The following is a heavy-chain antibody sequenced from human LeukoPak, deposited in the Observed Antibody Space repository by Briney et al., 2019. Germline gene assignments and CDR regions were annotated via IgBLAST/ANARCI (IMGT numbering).Heavy chain of an antibody. CDR3: ARDKYGDYVIDY. Sequence: GGSLRFSCAASGFTFSSYSMNWVRQAPGKGLEWVSSISSSSSYIYYADSVKGRFTISRDNAKNSLYLQMNSLRAEDTAVYYCARDKYGDYVIDYWGQGTLVTVSS. V-gene: IGHV3-21*01. CDR1: GFTFSSYS. J-gene: IGHJ4*02. CDR2: ISSSSSYI. D-gene: IGHD4-17*01.